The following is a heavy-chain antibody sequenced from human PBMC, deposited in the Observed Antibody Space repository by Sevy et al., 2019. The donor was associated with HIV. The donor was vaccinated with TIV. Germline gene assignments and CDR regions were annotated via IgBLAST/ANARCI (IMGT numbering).Heavy chain of an antibody. J-gene: IGHJ4*01. Sequence: GGSLRLSCAASGFTFGNHAIHWVRQAPGKGLEWVAIISFDGRNEHYADSVKGRFIISRGNSKNTVYLQMTRLRTEDTAVYYCARDRCTDGVCFRSGYFDYWGQGTLVTVSS. CDR3: ARDRCTDGVCFRSGYFDY. D-gene: IGHD2-8*01. CDR2: ISFDGRNE. V-gene: IGHV3-30*04. CDR1: GFTFGNHA.